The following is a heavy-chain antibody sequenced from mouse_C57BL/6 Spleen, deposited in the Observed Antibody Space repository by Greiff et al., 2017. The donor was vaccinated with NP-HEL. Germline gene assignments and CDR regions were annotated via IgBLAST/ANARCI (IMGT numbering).Heavy chain of an antibody. J-gene: IGHJ4*01. V-gene: IGHV1-64*01. CDR2: IHPNSGST. D-gene: IGHD2-4*01. CDR3: ARSLYDYPYAMDY. Sequence: VQLQQSGAELVKPGASVKLSCKASGYTFTSYWMHWVKQRPGQGLEWIGMIHPNSGSTNYNEKFKSKATLTVDKSSSTAYMQLSSLTSEDSAVYYCARSLYDYPYAMDYWGQGTSVTVSS. CDR1: GYTFTSYW.